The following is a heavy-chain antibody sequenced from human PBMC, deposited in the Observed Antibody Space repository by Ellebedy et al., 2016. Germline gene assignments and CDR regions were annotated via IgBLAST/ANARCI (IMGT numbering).Heavy chain of an antibody. V-gene: IGHV1-3*01. D-gene: IGHD3-16*01. Sequence: ASVKVSCKASGYTFTSYAMHWVRQAPGQRLEWMGRINAGNANTKYSQKFQGRVTITRDTSARTAYMELSSLRSEDTAVYHCARRQEDEGAYYFDYWGQGTLVTVSS. CDR2: INAGNANT. CDR1: GYTFTSYA. J-gene: IGHJ4*02. CDR3: ARRQEDEGAYYFDY.